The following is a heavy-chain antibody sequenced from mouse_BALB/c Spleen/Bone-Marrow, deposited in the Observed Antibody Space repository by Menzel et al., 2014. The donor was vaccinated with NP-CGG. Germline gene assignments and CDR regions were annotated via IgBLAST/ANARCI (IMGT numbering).Heavy chain of an antibody. V-gene: IGHV3-8*02. CDR3: ARWGGYGNYDAMDY. Sequence: EVMLVESGPSLVKPSQTLSLTCSVTGDSITSGYWNWIRKFPGNKLEYMGYISYSGSTYYNPSLKSRISITRDTSKNQYYLKLNSVTTEDTATYYCARWGGYGNYDAMDYWGQGTSVTVSS. CDR1: GDSITSGY. CDR2: ISYSGST. J-gene: IGHJ4*01. D-gene: IGHD2-10*02.